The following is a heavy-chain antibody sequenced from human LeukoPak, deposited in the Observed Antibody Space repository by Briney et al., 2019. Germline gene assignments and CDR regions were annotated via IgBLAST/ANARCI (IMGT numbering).Heavy chain of an antibody. J-gene: IGHJ3*02. CDR1: GFTFSRYP. V-gene: IGHV3-30-3*01. Sequence: PGKSLRLSCAASGFTFSRYPMHWVRQAPGKGLEWVAVISYDGSDKYYADSVKGRFTISRDNSKNTLYLQMNSLRAEDTAVYYCARDSLYYYDSSGYYPTGAFDIWGQGTMVTVSS. CDR2: ISYDGSDK. D-gene: IGHD3-22*01. CDR3: ARDSLYYYDSSGYYPTGAFDI.